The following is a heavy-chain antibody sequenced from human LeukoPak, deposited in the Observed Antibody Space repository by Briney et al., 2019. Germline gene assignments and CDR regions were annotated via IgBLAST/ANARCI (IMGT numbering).Heavy chain of an antibody. Sequence: SQTLSLTCTVSGGSISSGGYYWSWIRQPPGKGLEWIGYIYHSGSTYYNPSLKSRVTISVDRSKNQFSLKLSSVTAADTAVYFCARSFPFDYWGQGTLVTVSS. V-gene: IGHV4-30-2*01. CDR3: ARSFPFDY. J-gene: IGHJ4*02. CDR1: GGSISSGGYY. CDR2: IYHSGST.